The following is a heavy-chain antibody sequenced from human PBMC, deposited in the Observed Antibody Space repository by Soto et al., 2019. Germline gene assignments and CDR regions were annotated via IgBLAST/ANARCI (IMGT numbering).Heavy chain of an antibody. CDR3: ARGGTTYPYFDF. Sequence: QVHLVQSGAEVKKPGASVKVSCKTSGYTFSTYGIGWVRQAPGQGLEWMGWINTYNGYTNYAQNLHGRVTLTTDTSTTTAYMELRSLRSDDTAVYYCARGGTTYPYFDFWGQGTLVTVSS. CDR2: INTYNGYT. CDR1: GYTFSTYG. V-gene: IGHV1-18*01. J-gene: IGHJ4*02. D-gene: IGHD5-12*01.